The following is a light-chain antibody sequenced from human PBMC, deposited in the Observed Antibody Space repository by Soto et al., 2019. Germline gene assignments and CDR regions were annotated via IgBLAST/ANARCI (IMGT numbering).Light chain of an antibody. CDR2: GAS. V-gene: IGKV3-15*01. CDR3: HQYNSWPRGT. Sequence: IVMTQSPATLSVSPGERATLSCRASQSVGSNLAWYQQKPDQAPRLLIYGASTRATGIPARFSGSGSGTEFTLTISSLQSEDSAVYYCHQYNSWPRGTFGPGTKVEIK. J-gene: IGKJ3*01. CDR1: QSVGSN.